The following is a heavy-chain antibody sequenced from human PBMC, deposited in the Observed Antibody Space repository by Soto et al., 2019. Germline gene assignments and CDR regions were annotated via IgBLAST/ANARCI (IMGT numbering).Heavy chain of an antibody. CDR1: GYTFTSYA. CDR3: ESSYSNYAHIDYYYYGMDV. D-gene: IGHD4-4*01. J-gene: IGHJ6*02. V-gene: IGHV1-3*01. Sequence: QVQLVQSGAEVKKPGASVKVSCKASGYTFTSYAMNWVRQAPGQRLEWMGWINAGNGNTKYSQKFQGRVTITRDTTARTAYMELSSLRSEDTAVNSCESSYSNYAHIDYYYYGMDVWGQGTTVTVSS. CDR2: INAGNGNT.